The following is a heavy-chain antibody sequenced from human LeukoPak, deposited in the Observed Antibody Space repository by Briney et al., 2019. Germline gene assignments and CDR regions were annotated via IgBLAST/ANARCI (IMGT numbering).Heavy chain of an antibody. CDR3: VTAMVDAFDI. CDR1: GFTFSSYE. CDR2: ISSSGSTI. D-gene: IGHD5-18*01. V-gene: IGHV3-48*03. Sequence: GGSLRLSCAASGFTFSSYEMNWVRQAPGKGLEWVSYISSSGSTIYYADSVKGRFTISRDNAKNTLYLQMNSLRAEDTAVYYCVTAMVDAFDIWGQGTMVTVSS. J-gene: IGHJ3*02.